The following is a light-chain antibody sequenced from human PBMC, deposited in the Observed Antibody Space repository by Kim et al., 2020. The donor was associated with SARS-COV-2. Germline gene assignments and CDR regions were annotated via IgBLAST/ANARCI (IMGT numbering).Light chain of an antibody. CDR2: DVF. V-gene: IGLV2-14*01. J-gene: IGLJ1*01. Sequence: QAASVSGSPGQSITISCTGTSSDVGGYNYVSWYQQHPGKAPKLMIYDVFKRPSGVSDRFSSSKSGNTASLTISGLQAEDEADYYCSSYTSSYTYVFGTGTKVTVL. CDR1: SSDVGGYNY. CDR3: SSYTSSYTYV.